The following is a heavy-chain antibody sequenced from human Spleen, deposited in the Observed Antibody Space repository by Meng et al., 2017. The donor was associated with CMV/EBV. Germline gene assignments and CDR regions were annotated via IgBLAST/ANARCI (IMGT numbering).Heavy chain of an antibody. CDR1: GGTFSDYT. V-gene: IGHV1-8*02. J-gene: IGHJ6*02. CDR3: ARPAFYYYYGMDV. Sequence: ASVKVSCKASGGTFSDYTISWVRQAPGQGPEWMGWMNPYSFNTGYAQKFQGRITMTRNTSISTAFMELTSLTAEDTAVYYCARPAFYYYYGMDVWGQGTTVTVSS. CDR2: MNPYSFNT.